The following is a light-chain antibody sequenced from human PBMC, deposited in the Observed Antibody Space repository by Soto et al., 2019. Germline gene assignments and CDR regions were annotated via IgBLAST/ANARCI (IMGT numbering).Light chain of an antibody. CDR2: AAS. Sequence: DIQLTQSPSFLSASVGDRVTITCRASQGINSYVAWYQQKSGKAPKLLIYAASTLQSGVPSRFSGSGSGTEFTLTISSLQPEDFAIYHWHQLKSYPLTFGGGTKVEIK. CDR3: HQLKSYPLT. V-gene: IGKV1-9*01. CDR1: QGINSY. J-gene: IGKJ4*01.